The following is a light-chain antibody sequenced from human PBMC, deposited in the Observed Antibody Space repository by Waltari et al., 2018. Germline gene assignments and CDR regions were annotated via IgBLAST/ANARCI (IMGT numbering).Light chain of an antibody. J-gene: IGKJ3*01. CDR1: QSIMYSSNNKNF. V-gene: IGKV4-1*01. CDR2: WAS. Sequence: DIVLSQSPESLPVSLCQSATSNCRSSQSIMYSSNNKNFLAWYQQKPGQPPKLLIYWASTRQSVVPDRFTGSWAGTDFTLTSTSVQPEDVAIYYCQQYFITPFTFGPGTKVEIK. CDR3: QQYFITPFT.